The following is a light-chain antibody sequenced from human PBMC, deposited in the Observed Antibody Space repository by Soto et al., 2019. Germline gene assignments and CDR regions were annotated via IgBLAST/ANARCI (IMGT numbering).Light chain of an antibody. J-gene: IGLJ1*01. CDR2: DNT. Sequence: QSVLTQPPSVSAAPGQRVSISCSGSSSNIGSNYVSWYQQLPGTAPKLLIYDNTKRPSGTPDRFTGSKSGTSATLGISGLQTGDEADYYCGTCDSSLNGGAVFGTGTKVTLL. CDR3: GTCDSSLNGGAV. CDR1: SSNIGSNY. V-gene: IGLV1-51*01.